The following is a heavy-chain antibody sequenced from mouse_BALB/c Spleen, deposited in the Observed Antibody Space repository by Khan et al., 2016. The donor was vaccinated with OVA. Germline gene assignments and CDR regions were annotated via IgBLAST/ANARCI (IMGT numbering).Heavy chain of an antibody. CDR2: INPSSGYT. J-gene: IGHJ3*01. CDR1: GYTFTSYT. D-gene: IGHD2-14*01. CDR3: AREGDYYRNGGGFAY. Sequence: QVQLQQSGAELARPGASVKMSCKASGYTFTSYTMHWVKQRPGQGLEWIGYINPSSGYTNYNQKIKDKATLTADNSSRTAYMQLRSLTSEDSAVYYCAREGDYYRNGGGFAYWGQGTLVTVST. V-gene: IGHV1-4*01.